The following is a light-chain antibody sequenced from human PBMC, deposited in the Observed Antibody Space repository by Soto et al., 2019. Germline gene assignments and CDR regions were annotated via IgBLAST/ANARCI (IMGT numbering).Light chain of an antibody. CDR2: AAS. CDR1: QRISTW. CDR3: QQANSFPIT. V-gene: IGKV1-12*01. Sequence: DIQMTQSPSSVSASVGDRVTITCRASQRISTWLAWYQQRPGRAPKLLIYAASSLQSGVPPRFSGSGSGTDFTLTISSLQPEDFATYYCQQANSFPITFGGGTKVEIK. J-gene: IGKJ4*01.